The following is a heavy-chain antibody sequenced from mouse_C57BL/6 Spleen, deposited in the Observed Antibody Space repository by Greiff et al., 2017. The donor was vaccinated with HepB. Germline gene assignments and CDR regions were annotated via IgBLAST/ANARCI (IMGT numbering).Heavy chain of an antibody. J-gene: IGHJ4*01. D-gene: IGHD2-4*01. CDR1: GFTFSDYG. CDR3: ARDDYDVHYAMDY. V-gene: IGHV5-17*01. Sequence: EVKLMESGGGLVKPGGSLKLSCAASGFTFSDYGMHWVRQAPEKGLEWVAYISSGSSTIYYADTVKGRFTISRDNAKNTLFLQMTSLRSEDTAMYYCARDDYDVHYAMDYWGQGTSVTVSS. CDR2: ISSGSSTI.